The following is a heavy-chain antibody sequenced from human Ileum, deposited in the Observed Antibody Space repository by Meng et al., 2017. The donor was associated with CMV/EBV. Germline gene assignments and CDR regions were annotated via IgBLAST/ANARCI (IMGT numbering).Heavy chain of an antibody. CDR1: GGSVSSSAYY. V-gene: IGHV4-39*07. D-gene: IGHD6-25*01. CDR3: ESLTIAAAVRGY. CDR2: IHYSGST. Sequence: SETLSLTCTVSGGSVSSSAYYWGWIRQPPGKGLEWMGSIHYSGSTYYNPSLKSRVTMSVDTSENQFSLKLNSVTAADTAMYYWESLTIAAAVRGYWGQGTLVTVSS. J-gene: IGHJ4*02.